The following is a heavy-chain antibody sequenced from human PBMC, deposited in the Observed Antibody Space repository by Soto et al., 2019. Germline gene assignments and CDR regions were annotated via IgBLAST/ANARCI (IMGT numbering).Heavy chain of an antibody. J-gene: IGHJ4*02. Sequence: PGGSLRLSCAASGFTFSSYGMHWVRQAPGKGLEWVAVISYDGSNKYYADSVKGRFTISRDNSKNTLYLQMNSLRAEDTAVYYCARPLVVVPAAPDYWGQGTLVTVSS. CDR1: GFTFSSYG. V-gene: IGHV3-30*03. CDR3: ARPLVVVPAAPDY. CDR2: ISYDGSNK. D-gene: IGHD2-2*01.